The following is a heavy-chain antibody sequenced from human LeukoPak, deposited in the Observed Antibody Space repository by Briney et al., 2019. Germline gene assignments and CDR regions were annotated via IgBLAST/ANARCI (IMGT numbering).Heavy chain of an antibody. Sequence: GGSLRLSCAASGFTFSSYSMNWVRQAPGKGLEWVSYISSSSSTIYYADSVKGRFTISRDNAKNSLYLQMNSLRAEDTAVYYCARVGSSSWYAIGWFDPWGQGTLVTVSS. J-gene: IGHJ5*02. CDR1: GFTFSSYS. CDR3: ARVGSSSWYAIGWFDP. D-gene: IGHD6-13*01. V-gene: IGHV3-48*04. CDR2: ISSSSSTI.